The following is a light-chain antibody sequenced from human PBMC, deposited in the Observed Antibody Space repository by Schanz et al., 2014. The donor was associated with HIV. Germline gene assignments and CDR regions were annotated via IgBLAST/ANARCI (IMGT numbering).Light chain of an antibody. J-gene: IGKJ2*01. CDR3: LHYNDFTST. CDR1: QYISRW. CDR2: QAS. V-gene: IGKV1-5*03. Sequence: DIQMTQSPSTLSASVGDGVTITCRASQYISRWLAWYQQKPGQAPHLLIYQASTLQTGVSSRFSGSGSGTEFTLTISSLHPDDFATYFCLHYNDFTSTFGQGTKLEIK.